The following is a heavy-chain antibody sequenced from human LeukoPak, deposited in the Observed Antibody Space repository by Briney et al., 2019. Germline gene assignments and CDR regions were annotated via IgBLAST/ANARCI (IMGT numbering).Heavy chain of an antibody. CDR1: GGSFSGYY. Sequence: SETLSLTCAVYGGSFSGYYWSWIRQPPGKGLEWIGEINHSGSTNYNPSLKSRVTISVDTSKNQFSLKLSSVTAADTAVYYCARVRRITMVRGVIKEAIFDYWGQGTLVTVSS. V-gene: IGHV4-34*01. CDR2: INHSGST. D-gene: IGHD3-10*01. CDR3: ARVRRITMVRGVIKEAIFDY. J-gene: IGHJ4*02.